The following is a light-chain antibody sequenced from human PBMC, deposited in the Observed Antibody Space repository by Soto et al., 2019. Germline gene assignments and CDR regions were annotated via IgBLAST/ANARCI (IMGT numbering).Light chain of an antibody. J-gene: IGLJ1*01. CDR2: DVS. CDR3: CSYAGRSTYV. CDR1: SSDVGGYNY. V-gene: IGLV2-11*01. Sequence: QSALTQPRSVSGSPGQSVTISCTGASSDVGGYNYVSWYQQHPGKAPKLMIYDVSKRPSGVPDRFSVSKSGNTDSLTISGLQTEDETDYYCCSYAGRSTYVFGPGTKLTVL.